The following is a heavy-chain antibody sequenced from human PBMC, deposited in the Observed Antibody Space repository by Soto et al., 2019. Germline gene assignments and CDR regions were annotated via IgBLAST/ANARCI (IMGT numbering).Heavy chain of an antibody. Sequence: QVQLQQWGAGLLKPSETLSLTCAVYGGSFSGYYWSWIRQPPGKGLEWIGEINHSGSTNYNPSLKSRVTVSGDTSKDQFSLKLSSGTAADTAVYYWARGSQQWLVRPFEYWGQRTLVTVSS. CDR2: INHSGST. CDR1: GGSFSGYY. D-gene: IGHD6-19*01. J-gene: IGHJ4*02. CDR3: ARGSQQWLVRPFEY. V-gene: IGHV4-34*01.